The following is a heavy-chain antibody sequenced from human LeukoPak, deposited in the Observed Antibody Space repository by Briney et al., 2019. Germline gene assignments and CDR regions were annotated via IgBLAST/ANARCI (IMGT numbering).Heavy chain of an antibody. D-gene: IGHD6-13*01. CDR2: IYYSGST. Sequence: SETLSLTCTVSGGSISSYYWSWIRHPPGKGLEWIGYIYYSGSTNYNPSLKSRVTISVDTSKNQFSLKLSSVTAADTAVYYCARYSSSWYGYYYCYMDVWGKGTTVTVSS. J-gene: IGHJ6*03. CDR1: GGSISSYY. CDR3: ARYSSSWYGYYYCYMDV. V-gene: IGHV4-59*01.